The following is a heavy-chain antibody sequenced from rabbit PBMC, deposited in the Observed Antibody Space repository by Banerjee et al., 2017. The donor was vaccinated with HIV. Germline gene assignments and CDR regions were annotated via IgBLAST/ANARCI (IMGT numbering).Heavy chain of an antibody. CDR1: GFSFSSSYY. CDR2: IDGGSSGVT. CDR3: ARAPYSGVGGDGYGDL. J-gene: IGHJ4*01. V-gene: IGHV1S45*01. Sequence: QEQLVESGGGLVQPEGSLTLTCTASGFSFSSSYYMCWVRQAPGKGLEWIACIDGGSSGVTYYASWAKGRFTISKTSSTTVTLQMTSLTAADTATYFCARAPYSGVGGDGYGDLWGQGTLVTVS. D-gene: IGHD3-1*01.